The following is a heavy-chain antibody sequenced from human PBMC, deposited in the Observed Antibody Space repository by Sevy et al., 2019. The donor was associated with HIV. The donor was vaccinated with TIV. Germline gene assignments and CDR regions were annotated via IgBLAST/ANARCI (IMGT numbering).Heavy chain of an antibody. D-gene: IGHD3-10*01. CDR3: AKDRVNYYGSGTMNV. Sequence: GGSLRLSCAASGFTFEDYAMHWVRQAPGKGLEWVSYITWDSGTIGYADSVKGRFTISRDNAKNSLYLQMNSLRAEDTALYNCAKDRVNYYGSGTMNVWGQGTAVTVSS. J-gene: IGHJ6*02. V-gene: IGHV3-9*01. CDR1: GFTFEDYA. CDR2: ITWDSGTI.